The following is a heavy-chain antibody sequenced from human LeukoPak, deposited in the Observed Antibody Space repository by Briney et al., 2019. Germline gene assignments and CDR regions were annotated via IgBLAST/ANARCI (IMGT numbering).Heavy chain of an antibody. J-gene: IGHJ6*03. CDR2: ISGSAVTT. CDR1: GFTFNTYA. CDR3: AKAFRGLREYYYYMDV. Sequence: GGSLRLSCAASGFTFNTYAMSWVRQAPGKGLEWVSAISGSAVTTYYGDSVKGRFTISRDNSKNTLYLQMNSLRAEDTAVYYCAKAFRGLREYYYYMDVWGKGTTVTVSS. V-gene: IGHV3-23*01. D-gene: IGHD3-16*01.